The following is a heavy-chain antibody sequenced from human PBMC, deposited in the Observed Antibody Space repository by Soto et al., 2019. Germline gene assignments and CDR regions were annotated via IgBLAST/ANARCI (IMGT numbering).Heavy chain of an antibody. CDR3: ARHNSGYVKIDY. CDR1: GYSLTSYW. J-gene: IGHJ4*02. V-gene: IGHV5-51*01. Sequence: GESLKISCKGSGYSLTSYWIGWVRQMPGKGLEWMGIIYPGDSDTRYSPSFQGQVTISADKSISTASLQWSSLKASDTAMYFCARHNSGYVKIDYWGQGTPVTAPQ. CDR2: IYPGDSDT. D-gene: IGHD5-12*01.